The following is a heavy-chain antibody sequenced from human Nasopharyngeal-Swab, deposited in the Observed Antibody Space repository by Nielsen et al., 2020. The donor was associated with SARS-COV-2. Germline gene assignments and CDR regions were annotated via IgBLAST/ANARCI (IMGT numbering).Heavy chain of an antibody. CDR1: GFTFDDYA. V-gene: IGHV3-9*01. CDR3: ARAETGYSYGYPFDY. J-gene: IGHJ4*02. D-gene: IGHD5-18*01. CDR2: ISWNSGSI. Sequence: GGSVRLSCAASGFTFDDYAMHWVRQAPGKGLEWVSGISWNSGSIGYADSVKGRFTISRDNSKNTLYLQMNSLRAEDTAVYYCARAETGYSYGYPFDYWGQGTLVTVSS.